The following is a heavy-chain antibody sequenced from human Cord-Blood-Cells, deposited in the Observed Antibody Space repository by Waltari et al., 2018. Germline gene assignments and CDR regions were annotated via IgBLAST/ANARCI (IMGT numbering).Heavy chain of an antibody. Sequence: QVQLVESGGGVVQPGRSLRLSCAASGFTFSSYAMHWVRQAPGTGLEWVAVISYDGSNKYYADSVKGRFTISRDNSKNTLYLQMNSLRAEDTAVYYCAREPYSSSWYSDYWGQGTLVTVSS. CDR1: GFTFSSYA. CDR2: ISYDGSNK. J-gene: IGHJ4*02. D-gene: IGHD6-13*01. V-gene: IGHV3-30-3*01. CDR3: AREPYSSSWYSDY.